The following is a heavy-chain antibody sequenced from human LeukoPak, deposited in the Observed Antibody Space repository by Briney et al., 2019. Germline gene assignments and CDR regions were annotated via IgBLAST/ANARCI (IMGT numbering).Heavy chain of an antibody. Sequence: PGGSLRLSCAASGFTFSSYGMHWVRQASGKGLEWVAVISYDGSNKYYADSVKGRFTISRDNSKNTLYLQMNSLRAEDTAVYYCAKPHYDFWSGYYSDASDIWGQGTMVTVSS. J-gene: IGHJ3*02. V-gene: IGHV3-30*18. CDR3: AKPHYDFWSGYYSDASDI. D-gene: IGHD3-3*01. CDR1: GFTFSSYG. CDR2: ISYDGSNK.